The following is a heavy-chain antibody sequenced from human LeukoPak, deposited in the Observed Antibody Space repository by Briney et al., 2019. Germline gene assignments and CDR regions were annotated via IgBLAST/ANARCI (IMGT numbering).Heavy chain of an antibody. CDR3: AREDRYCSSTSCSCFDP. CDR1: GFTFSSHG. CDR2: INQDGSEK. J-gene: IGHJ5*02. D-gene: IGHD2-2*01. V-gene: IGHV3-7*01. Sequence: PGGSLRLSCAASGFTFSSHGMSWVRQAPGKGLEWVGNINQDGSEKYYVDSVMGRFTISRDNAKNSLYLQMNSLRAEDTAVYYCAREDRYCSSTSCSCFDPWGQGTLVTVSS.